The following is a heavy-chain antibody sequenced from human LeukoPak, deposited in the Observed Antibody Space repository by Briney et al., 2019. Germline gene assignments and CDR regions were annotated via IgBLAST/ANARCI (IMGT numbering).Heavy chain of an antibody. Sequence: PSQTLSLTCTVSGGSISGGGYYWSWIRQHPGTGLEWIGYIYYSGSTYYNPSLKSRVTISVDTSENQFSLKLSSVTAADTAVYYCAITRNIAMPISYYYYGVDVWGQGTTVIVSS. CDR2: IYYSGST. J-gene: IGHJ6*02. CDR3: AITRNIAMPISYYYYGVDV. CDR1: GGSISGGGYY. D-gene: IGHD5-18*01. V-gene: IGHV4-31*03.